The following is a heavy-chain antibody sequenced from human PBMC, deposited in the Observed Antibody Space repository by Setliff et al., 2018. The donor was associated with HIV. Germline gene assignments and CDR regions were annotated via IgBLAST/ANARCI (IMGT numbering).Heavy chain of an antibody. Sequence: GASVKVSCKASGYTFTTYDISWVRQAPGQGLEWLGWIGGYNANTYYAQKLQGRVTMTTDTSTTTVYMELSSLTSEDTAIYYCARDFGGRWSFDYWGQGTLVTVSS. V-gene: IGHV1-18*01. CDR1: GYTFTTYD. D-gene: IGHD3-10*01. CDR2: IGGYNANT. J-gene: IGHJ4*02. CDR3: ARDFGGRWSFDY.